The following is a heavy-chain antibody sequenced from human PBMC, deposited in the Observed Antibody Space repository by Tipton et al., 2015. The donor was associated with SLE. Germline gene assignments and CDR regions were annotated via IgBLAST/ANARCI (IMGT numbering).Heavy chain of an antibody. D-gene: IGHD6-6*01. V-gene: IGHV4-4*09. J-gene: IGHJ5*02. CDR2: IYHSG. CDR1: GGSISSHY. CDR3: ARGSFSSSSSWFDP. Sequence: TLSLTCTVSGGSISSHYWSWIRQPPGKGLEWIGYIYHSGYTDYTDYNPSLERRITISVDTSRNHFSLKLNSVTAADTAVYYCARGSFSSSSSWFDPWGQGTLVTVSS.